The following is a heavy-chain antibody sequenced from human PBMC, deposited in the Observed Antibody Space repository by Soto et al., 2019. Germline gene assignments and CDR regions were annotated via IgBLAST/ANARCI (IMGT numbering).Heavy chain of an antibody. V-gene: IGHV3-74*01. CDR1: EFTFRSYW. CDR3: ARSLPGTSRAFDL. D-gene: IGHD1-1*01. J-gene: IGHJ3*01. CDR2: ISGDGSST. Sequence: GGYLRLSCAASEFTFRSYWMHWVRQSPGKGLVWVSRISGDGSSTNYADSVKGRFTISRDNAKNTVYLQIDSLRAEDTAVYYFARSLPGTSRAFDLCRQGTMVTVS.